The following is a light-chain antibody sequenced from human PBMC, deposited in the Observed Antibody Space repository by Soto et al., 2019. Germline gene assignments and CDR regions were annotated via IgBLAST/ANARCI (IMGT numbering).Light chain of an antibody. Sequence: DIQMTQYPSSLSASVGDRVTITCRASQSMSTYLNWYQQKVGKAPKLLIYAASSLQRGVPSRFSGSGSGTDFTLIISSLQPEDFATYYCQQSYSTPRTFGQGTKLEIK. CDR2: AAS. J-gene: IGKJ2*02. CDR1: QSMSTY. V-gene: IGKV1-39*01. CDR3: QQSYSTPRT.